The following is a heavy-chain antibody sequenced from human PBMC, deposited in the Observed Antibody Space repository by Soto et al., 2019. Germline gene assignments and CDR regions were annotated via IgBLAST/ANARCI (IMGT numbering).Heavy chain of an antibody. CDR1: GFTFSSYW. CDR2: IKQDGSEK. V-gene: IGHV3-7*05. CDR3: ARHTPPRSGWPRSPGYFDY. J-gene: IGHJ4*02. D-gene: IGHD6-19*01. Sequence: GGSLRLSCAASGFTFSSYWMSWVRQAPGKGLEWVANIKQDGSEKNYVDSVEGLFNISRDNVKDSLYLQMNSMRAEDTAVTYCARHTPPRSGWPRSPGYFDYWGQGTLVTVSS.